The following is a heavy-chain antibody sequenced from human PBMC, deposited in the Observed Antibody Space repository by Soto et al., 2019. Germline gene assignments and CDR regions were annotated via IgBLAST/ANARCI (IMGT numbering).Heavy chain of an antibody. D-gene: IGHD5-12*01. CDR1: GVTGSSTY. CDR2: IYSGGST. V-gene: IGHV3-53*01. CDR3: ARGVPITPGTFDY. Sequence: XGSLRLSCSASGVTGSSTYMSWVRQAPGKGLEWVSIIYSGGSTFYADSVKGRFTIARDNSKNTLYLQMNSLRAEDTAVYYCARGVPITPGTFDYRGLGTLVTVSS. J-gene: IGHJ4*02.